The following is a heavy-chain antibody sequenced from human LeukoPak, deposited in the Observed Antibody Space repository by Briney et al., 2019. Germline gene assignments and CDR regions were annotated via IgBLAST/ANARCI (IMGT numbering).Heavy chain of an antibody. V-gene: IGHV5-51*01. J-gene: IGHJ3*02. CDR3: ARRGKKIAVAGSHAFDI. CDR2: IYPGDSDT. D-gene: IGHD6-19*01. CDR1: GYSFTSYW. Sequence: GESLQISSNGSGYSFTSYWIGCVRRMPGKGLEGMGIIYPGDSDTRYSPSFQGQVTISADKSISTAYLQWSSLKASDTAMYYCARRGKKIAVAGSHAFDIWGQGTMVTVSS.